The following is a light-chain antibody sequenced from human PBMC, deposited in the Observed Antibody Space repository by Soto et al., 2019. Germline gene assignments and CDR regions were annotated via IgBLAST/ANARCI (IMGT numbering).Light chain of an antibody. CDR1: QSISSW. J-gene: IGKJ4*01. CDR2: DAS. CDR3: QQYNSYPLT. V-gene: IGKV1-5*01. Sequence: IQMTQSTSTLSASVGDRVTITCRASQSISSWLAWYQQKPGKAPKLLIYDASSLESGVPSRFSGSGSGTEFTLTISSLQPDDFATYYCQQYNSYPLTFGGGTKV.